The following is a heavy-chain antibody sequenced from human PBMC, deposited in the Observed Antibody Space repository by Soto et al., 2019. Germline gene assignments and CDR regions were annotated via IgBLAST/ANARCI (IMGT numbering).Heavy chain of an antibody. D-gene: IGHD2-2*01. V-gene: IGHV2-5*02. J-gene: IGHJ5*02. Sequence: QINLKESGPTLVKPTQTLTLTCTFSGFSLSTSGVGVGWIRQPPGKALEWLALIFCDDDKRYSPSLKSRLHINKDTSKNQADITTTNMYPVDTATYYCANSEFVGPIVLVPAATARVWFDPWGQGTLVTVSS. CDR2: IFCDDDK. CDR3: ANSEFVGPIVLVPAATARVWFDP. CDR1: GFSLSTSGVG.